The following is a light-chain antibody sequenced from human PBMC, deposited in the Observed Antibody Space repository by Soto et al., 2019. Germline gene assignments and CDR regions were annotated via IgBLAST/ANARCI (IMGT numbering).Light chain of an antibody. J-gene: IGKJ5*01. CDR1: QDINIY. Sequence: DVQMTQSPSSLSASIGDRVTINCQANQDINIYVNWYQQKPGKAPRILINDASNLETGVPSRFSGSGIRTNFTFTISSLQPEDIATYFCQQANSFPITFGQGTRLEIK. V-gene: IGKV1-33*01. CDR2: DAS. CDR3: QQANSFPIT.